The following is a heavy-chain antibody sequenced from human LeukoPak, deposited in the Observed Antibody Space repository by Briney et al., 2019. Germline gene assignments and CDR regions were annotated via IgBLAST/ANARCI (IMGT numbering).Heavy chain of an antibody. J-gene: IGHJ4*02. Sequence: AGSLRLSCAASGFTFSNYNMNWVRQAPGKGLEWVSSITTTSTYIYYADSVKGRIPISRDNSNNTVYLQMNSLRAEDTAVNYCAKEVFYGGDSGAYFDYWGQGTLVTVPS. CDR3: AKEVFYGGDSGAYFDY. CDR1: GFTFSNYN. D-gene: IGHD4-23*01. CDR2: ITTTSTYI. V-gene: IGHV3-21*04.